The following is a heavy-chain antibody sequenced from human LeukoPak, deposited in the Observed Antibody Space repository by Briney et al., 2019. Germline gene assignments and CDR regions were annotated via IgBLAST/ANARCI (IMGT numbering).Heavy chain of an antibody. Sequence: GGSLRLSCAASGFIFRSYGMHWVRQAPGKGLEWVAVISYDGSNKYYADSVKGRFTISRDNSKNTLYLQMNSLRAEDTAVYYCAKQLIYGSGSYYTHYGMDVWGQGTTVTVSS. V-gene: IGHV3-30*18. CDR1: GFIFRSYG. CDR2: ISYDGSNK. CDR3: AKQLIYGSGSYYTHYGMDV. D-gene: IGHD3-10*01. J-gene: IGHJ6*02.